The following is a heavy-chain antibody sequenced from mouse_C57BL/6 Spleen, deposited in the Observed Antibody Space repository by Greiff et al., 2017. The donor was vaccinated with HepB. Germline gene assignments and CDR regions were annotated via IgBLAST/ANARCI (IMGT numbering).Heavy chain of an antibody. V-gene: IGHV5-9-1*02. CDR3: TRALDSSGYVDY. CDR1: GFTFSSYA. CDR2: ISSGGDYI. D-gene: IGHD3-2*02. Sequence: EVQGVESGEGLVKPGGSLKLSCAASGFTFSSYAMSWVRQTPEKRLEWVAYISSGGDYIYYADTVKGRFTISRDNARNTLYLQMSSLKSEDTAMYYCTRALDSSGYVDYWGQGTTLTVSS. J-gene: IGHJ2*01.